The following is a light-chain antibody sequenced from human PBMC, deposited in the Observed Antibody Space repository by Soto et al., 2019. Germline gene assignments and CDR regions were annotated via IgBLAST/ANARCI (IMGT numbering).Light chain of an antibody. CDR2: DVS. J-gene: IGLJ1*01. Sequence: QSVLTQPASVSGSPGQSITMSCTGTSSDVGYYNYVSWYQLHPGKAPKLMIYDVSNRPSGISNRFSGSKSGNAASLTISGLQAEDEADYYCSSYTGSNTYVFGTGTK. CDR1: SSDVGYYNY. CDR3: SSYTGSNTYV. V-gene: IGLV2-14*03.